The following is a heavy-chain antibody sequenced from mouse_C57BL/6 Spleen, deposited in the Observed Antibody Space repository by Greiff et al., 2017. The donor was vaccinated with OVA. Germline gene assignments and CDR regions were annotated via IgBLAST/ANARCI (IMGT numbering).Heavy chain of an antibody. D-gene: IGHD2-4*01. CDR3: ARWGDYDNYFDY. Sequence: VKLMESGAELVRPGTSVKVSCKASGYAFTNYLIEWVKQRPGQGLEWIGVINPGSGGTNYNEKFKGKATLTADKSSSTAYMQLSSLTSEDSAVYFCARWGDYDNYFDYWGQGTTLTVSS. CDR1: GYAFTNYL. J-gene: IGHJ2*01. CDR2: INPGSGGT. V-gene: IGHV1-54*01.